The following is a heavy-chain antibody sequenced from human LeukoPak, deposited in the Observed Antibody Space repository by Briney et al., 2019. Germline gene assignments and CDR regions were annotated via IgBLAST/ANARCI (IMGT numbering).Heavy chain of an antibody. D-gene: IGHD6-19*01. J-gene: IGHJ4*02. CDR3: ARDVVVAVAGSALDY. CDR1: GYTFTSYY. V-gene: IGHV1-46*01. CDR2: INPSGGST. Sequence: ASVKVSCKASGYTFTSYYMHWVRRAPGQGLEWMGIINPSGGSTSYAQKFQGRVTMTRDTSTSTVYMELSSLRSEDTAVYYCARDVVVAVAGSALDYWGQGTLVTVSS.